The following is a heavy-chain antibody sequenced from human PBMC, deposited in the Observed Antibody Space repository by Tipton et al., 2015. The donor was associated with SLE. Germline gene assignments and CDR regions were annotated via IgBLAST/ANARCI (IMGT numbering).Heavy chain of an antibody. Sequence: TLSLTCAVSGYSISSGYYWGWIRQPPGKGLEWIGEIYHSGSTNYNPSLKSRVTISVDKAKNQFSLKLTSVTAADTAVYYCARGHIGWGFDPWGQGTLVTVSS. D-gene: IGHD1-26*01. V-gene: IGHV4-38-2*01. CDR1: GYSISSGYY. J-gene: IGHJ5*02. CDR3: ARGHIGWGFDP. CDR2: IYHSGST.